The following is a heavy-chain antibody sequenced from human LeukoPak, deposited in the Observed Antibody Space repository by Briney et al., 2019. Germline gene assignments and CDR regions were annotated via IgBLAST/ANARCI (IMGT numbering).Heavy chain of an antibody. D-gene: IGHD3-10*01. Sequence: GGSLRLSCAASGFTFSSYAMHWVRQAPGKGLEYVSAINSNGGSTYYANSVKGRFTISRDNSKNTLYLQMGSLRAEDMAVYYCARVSWYGALHYYFDYWGQGTLVTVSS. CDR3: ARVSWYGALHYYFDY. V-gene: IGHV3-64*01. CDR2: INSNGGST. J-gene: IGHJ4*02. CDR1: GFTFSSYA.